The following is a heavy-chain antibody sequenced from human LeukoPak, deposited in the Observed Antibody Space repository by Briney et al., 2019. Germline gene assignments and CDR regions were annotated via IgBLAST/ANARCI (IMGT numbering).Heavy chain of an antibody. CDR3: ARDTNWVDY. V-gene: IGHV4-39*02. CDR2: IYYSGST. Sequence: PSETLSLTCTVSGGSISSSSYYWGWIRQPPGKGLEWIGSIYYSGSTYYNPSLKSRVTISVDTSKNQFSLKLSSVTAADTAVYYCARDTNWVDYWGQGTLVTVSS. D-gene: IGHD7-27*01. CDR1: GGSISSSSYY. J-gene: IGHJ4*02.